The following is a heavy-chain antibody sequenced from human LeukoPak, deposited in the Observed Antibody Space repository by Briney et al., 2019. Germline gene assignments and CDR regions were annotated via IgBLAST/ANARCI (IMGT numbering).Heavy chain of an antibody. CDR3: ARDRPWRGGNGY. J-gene: IGHJ4*02. Sequence: SETLSLTRTVSGGSISSGSYYWSWIRQPAGKGLEWIGRIYTSGSTNYNPSLNSRVTISVDTSKNQFSLKLSSVTAADTAVYYCARDRPWRGGNGYWGQGTLVTVSS. D-gene: IGHD4-23*01. CDR1: GGSISSGSYY. V-gene: IGHV4-61*02. CDR2: IYTSGST.